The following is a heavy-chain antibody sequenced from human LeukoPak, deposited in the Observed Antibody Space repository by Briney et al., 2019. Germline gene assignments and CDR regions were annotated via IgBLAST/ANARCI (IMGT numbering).Heavy chain of an antibody. CDR1: GFTFDDYA. V-gene: IGHV3-9*01. CDR3: AKDQYYGPGQPFDY. CDR2: ISWNSGSI. D-gene: IGHD3-10*01. J-gene: IGHJ4*02. Sequence: GGSLRLSCAASGFTFDDYAMHWVRQAPGKGLEWVSGISWNSGSIGYADSVKGRFTISRDNAKNSLYLQMNSLRAEDTALYYCAKDQYYGPGQPFDYWGQGTLVTVSS.